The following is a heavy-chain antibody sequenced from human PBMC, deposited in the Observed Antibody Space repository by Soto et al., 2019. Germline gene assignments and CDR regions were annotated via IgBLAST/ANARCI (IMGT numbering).Heavy chain of an antibody. Sequence: GGSLRLSCAASGFIFSNFDMHWVRQTTEKGLEWVSGIGFAGDTNYSGSVKGRFTISRENAKNSLFLQMNSLRVGDTAVYYCVRGLPGGFDPWGQGTLVTVSS. CDR3: VRGLPGGFDP. CDR2: IGFAGDT. CDR1: GFIFSNFD. D-gene: IGHD3-10*01. V-gene: IGHV3-13*01. J-gene: IGHJ5*02.